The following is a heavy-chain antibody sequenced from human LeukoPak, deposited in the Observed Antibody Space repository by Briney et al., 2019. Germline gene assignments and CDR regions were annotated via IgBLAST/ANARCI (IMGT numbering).Heavy chain of an antibody. CDR1: GYTFTGYY. CDR3: ARWRDGPTRLFDY. J-gene: IGHJ4*02. CDR2: INPNSGGT. Sequence: ASVKVSCTASGYTFTGYYMHWVRQAPGQGLEWMGWINPNSGGTNYAQKFQGRVTMTRDTSISTAYMELSRLRSDDTAVYYCARWRDGPTRLFDYWGQGTLVTVSS. V-gene: IGHV1-2*02. D-gene: IGHD5-24*01.